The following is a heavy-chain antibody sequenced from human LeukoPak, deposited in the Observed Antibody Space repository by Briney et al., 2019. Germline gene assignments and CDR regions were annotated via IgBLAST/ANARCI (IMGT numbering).Heavy chain of an antibody. Sequence: GGSLRLSCAASGFTVRSNYMSWVRQAPGKGLEWVSVIYSGGSTYYADSVKGRFTISRDNSKNTLYLQMNSLRAEDTAVYYCARVSGSDGDLDYWGQGTLVTVSS. V-gene: IGHV3-53*01. D-gene: IGHD4-17*01. CDR1: GFTVRSNY. CDR3: ARVSGSDGDLDY. J-gene: IGHJ4*02. CDR2: IYSGGST.